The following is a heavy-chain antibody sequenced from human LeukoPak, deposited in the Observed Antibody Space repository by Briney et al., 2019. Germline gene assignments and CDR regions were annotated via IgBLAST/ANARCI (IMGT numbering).Heavy chain of an antibody. CDR1: GFAFDDYA. D-gene: IGHD3-10*01. CDR3: TTFITTVRGVIVGGPFDI. CDR2: ISRNSDGI. Sequence: GGSLRLSCVASGFAFDDYAMHWVRQAPGKGLEWVSGISRNSDGIGYADSVKGRFTMSRDNAKNSLDLQMNSLRPEDTALYYCTTFITTVRGVIVGGPFDIWGQGTMVAVSS. J-gene: IGHJ3*02. V-gene: IGHV3-9*01.